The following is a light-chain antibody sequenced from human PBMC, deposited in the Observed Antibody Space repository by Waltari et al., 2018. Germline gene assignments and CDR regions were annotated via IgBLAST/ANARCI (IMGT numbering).Light chain of an antibody. CDR1: SSDVGGYNY. Sequence: QSALTQPPSASGSPGQSVTISCTGSSSDVGGYNYVSWYQQRPDKAPKLMIYEVNKRPSGVPDRFSGSKSGNTASLTASGLQAEDEADYYCSSYAGSNYPYVIFGGGTKLTVL. CDR3: SSYAGSNYPYVI. V-gene: IGLV2-8*01. CDR2: EVN. J-gene: IGLJ2*01.